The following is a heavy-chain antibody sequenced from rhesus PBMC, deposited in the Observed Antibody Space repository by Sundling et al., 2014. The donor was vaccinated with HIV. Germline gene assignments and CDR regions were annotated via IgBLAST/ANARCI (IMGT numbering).Heavy chain of an antibody. CDR3: ARVPGYNGYKYFFDF. D-gene: IGHD5-30*01. CDR1: GGSFSGYY. Sequence: QVQLQESGPGLVKPSETLSLTCGVSGGSFSGYYWGWIRQPPGKGLEWIGYISGINEYTDYNPSLKSRVTISADTSKNHFSLELRSVTAADTAVYHCARVPGYNGYKYFFDFWGQGVLVTVSS. CDR2: ISGINEYT. J-gene: IGHJ4*01. V-gene: IGHV4-165*01.